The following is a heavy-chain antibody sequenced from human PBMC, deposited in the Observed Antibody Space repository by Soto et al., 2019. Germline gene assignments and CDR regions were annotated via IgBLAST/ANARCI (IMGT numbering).Heavy chain of an antibody. CDR2: VRGDNGHT. Sequence: QVQLVPSGAEVKKPGASVKVSCKASGYTFTTHGISWVRQVPGQGLEWMGWVRGDNGHTNYAQSLQGRVTMTTDTSTNTAYMELRSRRSDDTAVYYCARDLGYCRSGTCYREWFDPWGQGTLVTVSS. CDR3: ARDLGYCRSGTCYREWFDP. V-gene: IGHV1-18*01. CDR1: GYTFTTHG. D-gene: IGHD2-15*01. J-gene: IGHJ5*02.